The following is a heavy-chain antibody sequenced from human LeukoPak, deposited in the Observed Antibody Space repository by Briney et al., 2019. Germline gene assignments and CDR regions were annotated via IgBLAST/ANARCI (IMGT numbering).Heavy chain of an antibody. V-gene: IGHV4-38-2*02. J-gene: IGHJ4*02. CDR2: IYHSGST. Sequence: PSETLSLTCAVYGGSSSGYYWGWIRQPPGKGLEWIGSIYHSGSTYYNPSLKSRVTISVDTSKNQFSLKLSSVTAADTAVYYCARDRGTWNDDGFDYWGQGTLVTVSS. D-gene: IGHD1-1*01. CDR1: GGSSSGYY. CDR3: ARDRGTWNDDGFDY.